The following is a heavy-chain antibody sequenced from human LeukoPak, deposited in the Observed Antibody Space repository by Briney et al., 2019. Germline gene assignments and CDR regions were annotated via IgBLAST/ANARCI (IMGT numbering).Heavy chain of an antibody. CDR2: IKQDGSDR. CDR1: GFAFSSYW. J-gene: IGHJ3*02. D-gene: IGHD3-22*01. CDR3: ARDYFDSGDYYDAFDI. V-gene: IGHV3-7*04. Sequence: GGSLRLSCTGSGFAFSSYWMNWVRQAPGKGLEWVANIKQDGSDRYYVDSVKGRFTISRDNAKNSLYLQMNSLRAEDTAVYYCARDYFDSGDYYDAFDIWGQGTMVTVSS.